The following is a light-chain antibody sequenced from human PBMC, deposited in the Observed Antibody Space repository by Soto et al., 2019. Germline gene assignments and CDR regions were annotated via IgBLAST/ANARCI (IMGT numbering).Light chain of an antibody. CDR1: QSVSSS. CDR2: DAS. Sequence: EIVMTQSPATLSVSPGERATLSCRASQSVSSSLAWFQQKPGQAPRLLIYDASTRATGIPARFSGSGSGTDFTLTISSLQAEDVAVYYCHQYYNFPWTFGQGTKV. J-gene: IGKJ1*01. CDR3: HQYYNFPWT. V-gene: IGKV3-15*01.